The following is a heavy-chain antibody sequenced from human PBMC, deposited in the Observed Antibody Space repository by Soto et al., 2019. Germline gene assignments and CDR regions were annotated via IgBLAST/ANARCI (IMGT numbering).Heavy chain of an antibody. CDR1: GGSISSGDFY. CDR3: ARSLSDYSLCCFDP. V-gene: IGHV4-30-4*01. J-gene: IGHJ5*02. Sequence: SETLSLTCTVSGGSISSGDFYWSWIRQPTGKGLEWIGYIYYSGSTYYNQSLKSRVTISVDTSERQFFLKMSSVTAADTAVYFCARSLSDYSLCCFDPWGQGTQVTVSS. CDR2: IYYSGST. D-gene: IGHD4-4*01.